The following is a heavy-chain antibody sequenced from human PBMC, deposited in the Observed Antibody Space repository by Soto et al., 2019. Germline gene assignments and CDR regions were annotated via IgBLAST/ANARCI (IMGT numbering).Heavy chain of an antibody. CDR2: ISSSGSTI. J-gene: IGHJ6*02. CDR1: GFTFSDYY. D-gene: IGHD3-3*01. V-gene: IGHV3-11*01. Sequence: QVQLVESGGGLVKPGGSLRLSCAASGFTFSDYYMSWIRQAPGKGLEWVSYISSSGSTIYYADSVKGRFTISRDNAKNSRYLQMNSLRAEDTAVYYCARGGDYEDFWSGYSSNYYYYGMDVWGQGTTVTVSS. CDR3: ARGGDYEDFWSGYSSNYYYYGMDV.